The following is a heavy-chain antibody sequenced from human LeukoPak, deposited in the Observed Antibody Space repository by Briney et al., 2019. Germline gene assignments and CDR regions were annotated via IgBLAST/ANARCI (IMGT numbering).Heavy chain of an antibody. D-gene: IGHD2-2*01. J-gene: IGHJ4*02. Sequence: PGGSLRLSCAASGFTFSSYAMSWVRQAPGKGLEWVSSISSSSSYIYYADSVKGRFTISRDNAKNSLYLQMNSLRAEDTAVYYCAREGLYPADLFDYWGQGTLVTVSS. CDR3: AREGLYPADLFDY. V-gene: IGHV3-21*01. CDR1: GFTFSSYA. CDR2: ISSSSSYI.